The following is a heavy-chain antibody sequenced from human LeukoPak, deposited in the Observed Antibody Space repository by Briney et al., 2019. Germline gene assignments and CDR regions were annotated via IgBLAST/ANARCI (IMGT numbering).Heavy chain of an antibody. CDR2: INSDGSST. D-gene: IGHD2-15*01. Sequence: GGSLRPSCAASGFTFSTYLMHWVRQAPGKGLVWVSRINSDGSSTNFADSVKGRFTISRDNAKNTLYLQMNSLRVEDTAVYYCVRGYCSGGSCYTHDAFDLWGQGTRVTVSS. CDR1: GFTFSTYL. V-gene: IGHV3-74*01. J-gene: IGHJ3*01. CDR3: VRGYCSGGSCYTHDAFDL.